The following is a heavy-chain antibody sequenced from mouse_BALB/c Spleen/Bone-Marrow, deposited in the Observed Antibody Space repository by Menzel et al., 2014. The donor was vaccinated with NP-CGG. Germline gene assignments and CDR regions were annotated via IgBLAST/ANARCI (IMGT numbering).Heavy chain of an antibody. V-gene: IGHV7-3*02. CDR1: GFTFTDYY. D-gene: IGHD2-4*01. CDR2: IRNKANGYTT. Sequence: EVQVVESGGGLVQPGGSLRLSCATSGFTFTDYYMSWVRQPPGEALEWLGFIRNKANGYTTEYSASVKGRFTISRDNSQSILYLQMNTLRAEDSATYYCAREIINDYHWYFDVWGAGTTVTVSS. J-gene: IGHJ1*01. CDR3: AREIINDYHWYFDV.